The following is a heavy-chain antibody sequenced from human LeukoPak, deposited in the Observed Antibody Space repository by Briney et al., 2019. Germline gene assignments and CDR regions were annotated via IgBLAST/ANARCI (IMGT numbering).Heavy chain of an antibody. CDR2: MNPNSGNT. CDR1: GYTFTSYD. D-gene: IGHD3-3*01. V-gene: IGHV1-8*01. CDR3: ARDLTSTINWFDP. Sequence: ASVKVSCKASGYTFTSYDINWVRQATGQGLEWMGWMNPNSGNTGYAQKFQGRVTMTRNTSISTAYMELSSLRSEDTAVYYCARDLTSTINWFDPWGQGTLVTVFS. J-gene: IGHJ5*02.